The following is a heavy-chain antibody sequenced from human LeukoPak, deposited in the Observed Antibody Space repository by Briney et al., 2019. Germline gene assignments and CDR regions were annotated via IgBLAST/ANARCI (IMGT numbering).Heavy chain of an antibody. CDR1: GGSISSGGYS. D-gene: IGHD3-10*01. CDR3: ARAGGGYYGSGSLNWFDP. V-gene: IGHV4-30-2*01. J-gene: IGHJ5*02. Sequence: SETLSLTCAVSGGSISSGGYSWSWIRQPPGKGLEWIGYIYHSGSTYYNPSLKSRVTISVDRSKNQFSLKLSSVTAADTAVYYCARAGGGYYGSGSLNWFDPWGQGTLVTVSS. CDR2: IYHSGST.